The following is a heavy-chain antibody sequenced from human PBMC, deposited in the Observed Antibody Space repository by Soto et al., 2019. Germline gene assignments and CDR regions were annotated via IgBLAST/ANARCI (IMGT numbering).Heavy chain of an antibody. CDR1: GSPYNSFA. V-gene: IGHV1-69*13. CDR2: IIPVFGTA. J-gene: IGHJ6*02. CDR3: ARFLGGAGSYYDGQNYNYYNGMDV. D-gene: IGHD3-10*01. Sequence: SVKVSCKASGSPYNSFAISWVRQAPGQGLEWIGGIIPVFGTATYAQKFKGRVTITAEESTSTAYMELSSLTSEDTAVYYCARFLGGAGSYYDGQNYNYYNGMDVWGQGTTVTVSS.